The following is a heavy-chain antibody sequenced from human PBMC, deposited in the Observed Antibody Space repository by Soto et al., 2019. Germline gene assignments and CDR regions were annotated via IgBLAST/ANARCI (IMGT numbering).Heavy chain of an antibody. CDR1: GFTFSSYA. V-gene: IGHV3-30-3*01. CDR3: ARGDYYGSGSYITSYYFDY. CDR2: ISYDGSNK. D-gene: IGHD3-10*01. J-gene: IGHJ4*02. Sequence: GGSLRLSCAASGFTFSSYAVHWVRQAPGKGLEWVAVISYDGSNKYYADSVKGRFTISRDNSKNTLYLQMNSLRAEDTAVYYCARGDYYGSGSYITSYYFDYWGQGTLVTVSS.